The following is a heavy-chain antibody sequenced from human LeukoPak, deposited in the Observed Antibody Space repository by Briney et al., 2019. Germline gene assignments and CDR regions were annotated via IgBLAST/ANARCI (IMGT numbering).Heavy chain of an antibody. V-gene: IGHV1-69*02. CDR3: ASNYGGNSRGGGLFDY. Sequence: GASVKVSCKASGGTFSSYTISWVRQAPGQGLEWMGRIIPILGIANYAQKFQGRVTITADKSTSTAYMELSSLRSEDTAVYYCASNYGGNSRGGGLFDYWGQGTLVTVSS. D-gene: IGHD4-23*01. J-gene: IGHJ4*02. CDR2: IIPILGIA. CDR1: GGTFSSYT.